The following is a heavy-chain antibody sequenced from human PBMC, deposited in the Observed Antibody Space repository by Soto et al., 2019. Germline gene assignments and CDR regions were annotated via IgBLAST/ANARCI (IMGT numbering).Heavy chain of an antibody. CDR2: IYYRGST. Sequence: QVQLQESGPGLVKPSQTLSLTCTVSGGSISSGGYYWSWIRQHPGKGLEWIGYIYYRGSTYYNPSLKSRVTISVVTSKNQFSLKLSSVTAADTAVYYCASIVSSAHGEFSDWGQGTLVTVSS. CDR3: ASIVSSAHGEFSD. V-gene: IGHV4-31*03. CDR1: GGSISSGGYY. D-gene: IGHD3-10*01. J-gene: IGHJ4*02.